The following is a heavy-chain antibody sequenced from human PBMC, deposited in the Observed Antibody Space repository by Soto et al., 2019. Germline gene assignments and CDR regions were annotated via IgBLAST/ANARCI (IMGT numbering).Heavy chain of an antibody. Sequence: GSLRLSCAASGFTFSSYWMHWVRQAPGKGLEWVAVISYDGSNKYYADSVKGRFTISRDNSKNTLYLQMNSLRAEDTAVYYCARDLVPAAPAYYYYGMDVWGQGTTVTVSS. V-gene: IGHV3-30-3*01. CDR2: ISYDGSNK. CDR3: ARDLVPAAPAYYYYGMDV. J-gene: IGHJ6*02. CDR1: GFTFSSYW. D-gene: IGHD2-2*01.